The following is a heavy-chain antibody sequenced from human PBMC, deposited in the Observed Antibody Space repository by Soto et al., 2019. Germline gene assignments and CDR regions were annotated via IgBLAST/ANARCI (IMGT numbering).Heavy chain of an antibody. Sequence: PGGSLRLSCAASGFTFSIYAMSWVRQAPGKGLEWVSTIRGDGSGTTYADFVRGRFTISRDNSRNTLYLQMNSLRADDTAIYYCVKDAHGGGWLSDYWGRGTLVTVSS. CDR1: GFTFSIYA. CDR2: IRGDGSGT. J-gene: IGHJ4*02. D-gene: IGHD2-21*01. CDR3: VKDAHGGGWLSDY. V-gene: IGHV3-23*01.